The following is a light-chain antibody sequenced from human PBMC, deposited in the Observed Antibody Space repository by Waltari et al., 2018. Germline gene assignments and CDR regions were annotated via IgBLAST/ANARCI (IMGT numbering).Light chain of an antibody. Sequence: EIVMTQSPATLSVSPGERATLSCRASQSISYNLAWYQQKPGQAPRLLIYGASTRATGLPARFSGSGSGTDFTLIISSLQSEDFAVYYCQQYNNRPLTFGGGTKVEI. J-gene: IGKJ4*01. CDR1: QSISYN. V-gene: IGKV3-15*01. CDR3: QQYNNRPLT. CDR2: GAS.